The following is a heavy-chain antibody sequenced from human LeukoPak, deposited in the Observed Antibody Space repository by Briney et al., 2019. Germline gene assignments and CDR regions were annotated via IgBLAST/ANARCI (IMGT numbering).Heavy chain of an antibody. D-gene: IGHD6-19*01. CDR3: TRGSIAVPYNWFDP. CDR1: AYTFTSYD. V-gene: IGHV1-8*02. J-gene: IGHJ5*02. Sequence: ASVKVSCKASAYTFTSYDINWVRQATGQGLEWMGWMNPNSGNTGYAQKFQGRVTMTRDTSMSTAYMELSSLRSEDTAIYYCTRGSIAVPYNWFDPWGQGTLVTVSS. CDR2: MNPNSGNT.